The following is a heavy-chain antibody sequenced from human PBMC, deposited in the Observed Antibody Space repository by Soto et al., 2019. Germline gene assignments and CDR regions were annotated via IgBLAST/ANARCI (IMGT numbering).Heavy chain of an antibody. D-gene: IGHD2-15*01. CDR1: GFTFSSYS. Sequence: EVQLVESGGGLVKPGGSLRLSCAASGFTFSSYSMNWVRQAPGKGLEWVSSISSSSSYIYYADSVKGRFTISRDNAKNSLYLQMNSLRAEDTAVYYCARDVEGCSGGSCNHYYYYGMDVWGQGTTVTVSS. CDR3: ARDVEGCSGGSCNHYYYYGMDV. V-gene: IGHV3-21*01. CDR2: ISSSSSYI. J-gene: IGHJ6*02.